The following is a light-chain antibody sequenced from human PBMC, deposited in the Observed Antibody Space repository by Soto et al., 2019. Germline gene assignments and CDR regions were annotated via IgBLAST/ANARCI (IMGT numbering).Light chain of an antibody. CDR3: QQYNKWPLT. CDR2: GES. J-gene: IGKJ4*01. CDR1: QSVGSN. Sequence: EIVMTQSPATLSVSPGERATLSCRASQSVGSNLAWYQQKPGQAPRLFIYGESTRATGIPARFSGSGSGTEFTLTISSLQSEDFAVYYCQQYNKWPLTFGGGTKVEIK. V-gene: IGKV3-15*01.